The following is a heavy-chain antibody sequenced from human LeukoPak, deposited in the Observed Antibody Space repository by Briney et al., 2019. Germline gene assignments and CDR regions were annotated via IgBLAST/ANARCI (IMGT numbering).Heavy chain of an antibody. D-gene: IGHD2-2*01. V-gene: IGHV4-34*01. CDR2: INHSGST. J-gene: IGHJ6*03. Sequence: SETLSLTCAVYGGSFSGYYWSWIRQPPGKGLEWIGEINHSGSTNYNPSLKSRVTISVDTSKNQFSLKLSSVTAADTAVYYCARGRVVVPAARYYYYYMDVWGKGTTVTVSS. CDR3: ARGRVVVPAARYYYYYMDV. CDR1: GGSFSGYY.